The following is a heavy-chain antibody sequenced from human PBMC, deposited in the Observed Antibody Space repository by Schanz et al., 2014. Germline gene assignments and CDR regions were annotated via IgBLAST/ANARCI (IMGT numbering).Heavy chain of an antibody. J-gene: IGHJ4*02. CDR3: ARDYYDSSGYYYCDY. CDR2: IIPILDVG. D-gene: IGHD3-22*01. V-gene: IGHV1-69*04. CDR1: GGTFSSYA. Sequence: QVHLVQSGAEVKKPGSPVKVSCKSSGGTFSSYAISWVRQAPGQGLEWMGRIIPILDVGNYAQQFQGRVTFTADKSTSTAYMELSSLRSEDTAMYYCARDYYDSSGYYYCDYWGQGTLVTVSS.